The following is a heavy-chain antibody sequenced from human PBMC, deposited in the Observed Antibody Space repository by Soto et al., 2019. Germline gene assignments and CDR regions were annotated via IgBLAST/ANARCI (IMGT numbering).Heavy chain of an antibody. J-gene: IGHJ5*02. CDR3: ARELRRLGNWFDP. CDR2: ISSSRSYI. D-gene: IGHD2-21*01. V-gene: IGHV3-21*01. CDR1: GFTFSSYS. Sequence: EVQLVEPGGGLVKPRGSLRLSCAASGFTFSSYSMNWVRQAPGKGLEWVSSISSSRSYIYYADSVKGRFTRSRDKAKNPLYLQMQSLRAEDTAGYYCARELRRLGNWFDPLGQGTLVTVSS.